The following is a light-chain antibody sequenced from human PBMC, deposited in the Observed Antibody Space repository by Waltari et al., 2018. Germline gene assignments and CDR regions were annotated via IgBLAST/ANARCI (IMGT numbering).Light chain of an antibody. J-gene: IGLJ2*01. Sequence: QSVLTQPPSVSGAPGQRVTISCPGSSSNIGAGYDLHWYQQLPGTAPKPLIYGNSNRPSGVPDRFSGSKSGTSASLAITGLQAEDEADYYCQSYDSSLSGSVFGGGTKLTVL. V-gene: IGLV1-40*01. CDR1: SSNIGAGYD. CDR3: QSYDSSLSGSV. CDR2: GNS.